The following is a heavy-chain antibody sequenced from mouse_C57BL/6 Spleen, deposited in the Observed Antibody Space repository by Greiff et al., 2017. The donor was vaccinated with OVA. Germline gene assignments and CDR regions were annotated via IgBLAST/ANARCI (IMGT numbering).Heavy chain of an antibody. D-gene: IGHD2-4*01. J-gene: IGHJ2*01. Sequence: VQLQQPGAELVKPGASVKLSCKASGYTFTSYWMQWVKQRPGQGLEWIGEIDPSDSYTNYNQKFKGKATLTVDTSSSTAYMQLSSLTSEDSAVYYGARDYDYDEPYYFDYWGQGTTLTVSS. CDR1: GYTFTSYW. V-gene: IGHV1-50*01. CDR2: IDPSDSYT. CDR3: ARDYDYDEPYYFDY.